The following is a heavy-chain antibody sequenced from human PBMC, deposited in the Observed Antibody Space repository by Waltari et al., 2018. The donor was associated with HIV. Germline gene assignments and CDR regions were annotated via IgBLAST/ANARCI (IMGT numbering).Heavy chain of an antibody. V-gene: IGHV3-30*01. CDR3: AREIDSSGWGFDY. CDR2: ISYDGRNK. CDR1: GFTFSSYA. Sequence: QVQLVESGGGVVQPGRSLRLSCAASGFTFSSYAMHWVRQAPGKGLEWVAVISYDGRNKYYADSVKGRCTISRDNSKNPLYLQMNSLRAEDTAVYYCAREIDSSGWGFDYWGQGTLVTVSS. D-gene: IGHD6-19*01. J-gene: IGHJ4*02.